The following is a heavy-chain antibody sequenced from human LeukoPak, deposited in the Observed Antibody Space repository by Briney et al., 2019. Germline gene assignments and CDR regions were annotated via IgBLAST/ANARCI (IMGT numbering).Heavy chain of an antibody. J-gene: IGHJ6*02. CDR3: ARADGDGMDV. CDR1: GSPFTEHS. CDR2: INPNSGGT. Sequence: ASVKVSCKASGSPFTEHSIHWLRQAPGQGLEWMGWINPNSGGTNYAQKFQGRVTMTRDTSISTAYMELSRLRSDDTAVYYCARADGDGMDVWGQGTTVTVSS. V-gene: IGHV1-2*02. D-gene: IGHD3-10*01.